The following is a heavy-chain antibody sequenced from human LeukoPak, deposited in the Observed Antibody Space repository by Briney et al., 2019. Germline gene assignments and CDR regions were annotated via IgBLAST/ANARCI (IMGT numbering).Heavy chain of an antibody. Sequence: ASVKVSCKASGYTFTTFDINWVRQATGQGLEWVGWMTPNSGNTDYAQKFQGRVTITRNTSISTAYMELSSLRSEDTAVYYCALTFWSGYSGTDDYWGQGTLVTVSS. J-gene: IGHJ4*02. CDR2: MTPNSGNT. CDR1: GYTFTTFD. CDR3: ALTFWSGYSGTDDY. V-gene: IGHV1-8*03. D-gene: IGHD3-3*01.